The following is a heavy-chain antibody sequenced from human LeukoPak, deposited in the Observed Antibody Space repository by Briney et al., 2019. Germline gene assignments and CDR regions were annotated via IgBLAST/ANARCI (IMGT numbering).Heavy chain of an antibody. CDR3: ARERHSSGWYDY. CDR1: GFTFSSYS. J-gene: IGHJ4*02. Sequence: GGSLRLSCAASGFTFSSYSMNWVRQAPGKGLEWVSSISSSSSYIYYADSVKGRFTISRDNAKNSLYLQMNSLRAEDTAVYYCARERHSSGWYDYRGQGTLVTVSS. V-gene: IGHV3-21*01. CDR2: ISSSSSYI. D-gene: IGHD6-19*01.